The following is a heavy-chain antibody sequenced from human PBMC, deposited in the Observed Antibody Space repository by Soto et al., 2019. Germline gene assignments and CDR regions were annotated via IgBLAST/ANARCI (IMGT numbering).Heavy chain of an antibody. CDR2: FDPEDGET. CDR1: GDTITELS. CDR3: ATGGSSWFVDY. D-gene: IGHD6-13*01. J-gene: IGHJ4*02. Sequence: GXSVEVSLKVSGDTITELSMRWVRQAPGKGLEWMGGFDPEDGETIYAQKFQGRVTMTEDTSTDTAYMELSSLRSEDTAVYYCATGGSSWFVDYWGQGTLVTVSS. V-gene: IGHV1-24*01.